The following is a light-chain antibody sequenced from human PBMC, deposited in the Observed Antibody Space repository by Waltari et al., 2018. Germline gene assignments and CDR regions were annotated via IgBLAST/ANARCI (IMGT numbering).Light chain of an antibody. J-gene: IGKJ2*01. CDR2: SIS. CDR3: QQYGGAPKYT. Sequence: EVVLTQSPGTLSLSPGERATLSCRAGHFNMNNYLSWYQAKPGQAPRLLIYSISHRATGIPDRFSGGGSGTDFNLTISRLEPEDFAVYYCQQYGGAPKYTFGQGTKLEIK. V-gene: IGKV3-20*01. CDR1: HFNMNNY.